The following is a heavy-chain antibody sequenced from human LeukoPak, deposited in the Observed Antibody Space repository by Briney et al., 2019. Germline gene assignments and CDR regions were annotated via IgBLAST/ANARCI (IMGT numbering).Heavy chain of an antibody. D-gene: IGHD4/OR15-4a*01. V-gene: IGHV3-74*01. CDR1: GFTFSSYW. CDR3: ARYSANYQREGYFPD. J-gene: IGHJ1*01. CDR2: IDSDGRII. Sequence: GGSLRLSCAASGFTFSSYWMHWVRQAPGKGLVWVSRIDSDGRIITYADSVKGRFTISRDNAKNTLYLQMNSLRAEDTAVYYCARYSANYQREGYFPDWGQGTLVTVSS.